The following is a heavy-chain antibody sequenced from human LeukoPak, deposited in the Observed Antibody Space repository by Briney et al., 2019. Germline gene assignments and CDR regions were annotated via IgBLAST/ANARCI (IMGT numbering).Heavy chain of an antibody. J-gene: IGHJ4*02. CDR3: ARSRSMGCSGGGCYFDY. CDR1: GFTFDDYG. D-gene: IGHD2-15*01. Sequence: GGSLRLSCAASGFTFDDYGMSWVRQAPGKGLEWVSGINWNGGSTGYADSVKGRFTISRDNAKNSLYLQMNSLRAEDTALYYCARSRSMGCSGGGCYFDYWGQGTLVTVSS. V-gene: IGHV3-20*04. CDR2: INWNGGST.